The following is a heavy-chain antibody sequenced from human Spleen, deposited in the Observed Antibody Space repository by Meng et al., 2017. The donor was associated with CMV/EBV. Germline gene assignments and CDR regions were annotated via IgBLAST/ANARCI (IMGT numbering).Heavy chain of an antibody. CDR2: INPNSGGT. CDR1: GYTFTAYY. Sequence: ASVKVSCKASGYTFTAYYMHWVRQAPGQGLEWMGWINPNSGGTKYAQKFQGRVTMTRDTSISTAYMELSRLRSDDTAVYYCAILRLEGPSNSWWFRYYYGMDVWGQGTTVTVSS. V-gene: IGHV1-2*02. D-gene: IGHD6-13*01. CDR3: AILRLEGPSNSWWFRYYYGMDV. J-gene: IGHJ6*02.